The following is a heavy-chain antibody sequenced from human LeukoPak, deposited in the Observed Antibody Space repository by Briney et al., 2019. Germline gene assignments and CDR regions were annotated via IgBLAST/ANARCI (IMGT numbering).Heavy chain of an antibody. J-gene: IGHJ4*02. Sequence: GGSLSLSCTASGFAFNFYWTHCVRQVPGKGRVWVSRINNDGSSTNYADFVSSRFTTTRDNAMQTLYLQMFSLSVDDTAVYYCARDQYGDYYFNHWGQGTRVTVSS. V-gene: IGHV3-74*01. CDR1: GFAFNFYW. CDR3: ARDQYGDYYFNH. CDR2: INNDGSST. D-gene: IGHD4-17*01.